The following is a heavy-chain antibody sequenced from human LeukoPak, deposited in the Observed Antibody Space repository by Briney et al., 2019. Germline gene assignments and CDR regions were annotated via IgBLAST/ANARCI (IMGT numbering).Heavy chain of an antibody. CDR1: GYTFTGYF. CDR2: INTNTGNP. V-gene: IGHV7-4-1*02. Sequence: ASVKVSCKASGYTFTGYFVHWVRQAPGQGLEWMGWINTNTGNPTYAQGFTGRFVFSLDTSVSTAYLQISSLKAEDTAVYYCARDLVTMVRGTPGGYWGQGTLVTVSS. J-gene: IGHJ4*02. CDR3: ARDLVTMVRGTPGGY. D-gene: IGHD3-10*01.